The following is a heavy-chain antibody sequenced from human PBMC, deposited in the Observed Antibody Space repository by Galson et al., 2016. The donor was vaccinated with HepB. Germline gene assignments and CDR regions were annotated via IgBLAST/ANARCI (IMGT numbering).Heavy chain of an antibody. CDR1: GFTFSISA. D-gene: IGHD3-16*01. J-gene: IGHJ5*02. CDR3: AKDALIARGGHFDP. CDR2: LHTSGAT. Sequence: SLRLSCAASGFTFSISAMNWVRQAPGKGLEWVSGLHTSGATYYADSVRGRFTISRDNLKNTVYLQMNSLRVEDTAQYYCAKDALIARGGHFDPWGQGTLVTVSS. V-gene: IGHV3-23*01.